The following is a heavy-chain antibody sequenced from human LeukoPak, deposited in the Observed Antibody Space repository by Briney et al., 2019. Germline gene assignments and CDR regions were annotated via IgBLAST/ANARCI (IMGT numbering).Heavy chain of an antibody. J-gene: IGHJ4*02. CDR2: IGPTGFDR. CDR3: ATETNGRHYDY. V-gene: IGHV3-21*06. CDR1: GLTFSTSG. D-gene: IGHD1-14*01. Sequence: GGSLRLSCTTPGLTFSTSGFNWVRQAPGKGLEWVASIGPTGFDRYHADSIKGRFTISRDNANNFLYLQMDSLRAEDTAVYYCATETNGRHYDYWGQGTLLTASS.